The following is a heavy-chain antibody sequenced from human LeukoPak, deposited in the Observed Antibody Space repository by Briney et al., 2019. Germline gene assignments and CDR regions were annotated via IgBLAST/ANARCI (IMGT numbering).Heavy chain of an antibody. Sequence: GGSLRLSCAASGFTFSSYWMSWVRQAPGKGLEWVANIKQDGSEKYYVDSVKGRFTISRDNAKNSLYLQMNSLRAEDTAVYYCARDRTIAVAGMGYYYYMDVWGKGTTVTVS. CDR2: IKQDGSEK. CDR3: ARDRTIAVAGMGYYYYMDV. J-gene: IGHJ6*03. CDR1: GFTFSSYW. D-gene: IGHD6-19*01. V-gene: IGHV3-7*01.